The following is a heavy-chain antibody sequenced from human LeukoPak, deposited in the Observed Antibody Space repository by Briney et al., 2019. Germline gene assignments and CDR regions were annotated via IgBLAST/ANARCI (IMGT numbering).Heavy chain of an antibody. CDR3: ARRTGYCSGGSCYVGFGWFWFDP. Sequence: ASVKVSCKASGYTFISYDINWVRQVTGQGLEWMGWMNPNSGNAAYAQKFQGRVTITRNTSISTAFMELSSLRSEDTAVYYCARRTGYCSGGSCYVGFGWFWFDPWGQGTLVTVSS. CDR1: GYTFISYD. J-gene: IGHJ5*02. D-gene: IGHD2-15*01. CDR2: MNPNSGNA. V-gene: IGHV1-8*03.